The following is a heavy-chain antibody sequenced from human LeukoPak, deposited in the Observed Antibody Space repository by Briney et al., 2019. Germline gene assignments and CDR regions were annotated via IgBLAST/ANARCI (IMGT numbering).Heavy chain of an antibody. D-gene: IGHD3-3*01. CDR3: ARGYDFWSGYSRYLDY. CDR2: INHSGST. V-gene: IGHV4-34*01. Sequence: SETLSLTCAVYGGSFSGYYWSWIRQPPGKGLEWIGEINHSGSTNYNPSLKSRVTISVDTSKNQFSLKLSSVTAADTAVYYCARGYDFWSGYSRYLDYWGQGTLVTVSS. CDR1: GGSFSGYY. J-gene: IGHJ4*02.